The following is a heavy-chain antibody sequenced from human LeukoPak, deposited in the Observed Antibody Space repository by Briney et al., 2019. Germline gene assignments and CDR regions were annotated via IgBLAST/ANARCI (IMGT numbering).Heavy chain of an antibody. D-gene: IGHD4-17*01. CDR3: ARDNDYGDHVWFDP. CDR2: IYYSGST. Sequence: PSETLSLTCTVSGGSISSGDYYWSWVRQPPGKGLEWIGYIYYSGSTYYNPSLKSRVAISVDTSKNQFSLKLSSVTAADTAVYYCARDNDYGDHVWFDPWGQGTLVTVSS. V-gene: IGHV4-30-4*01. CDR1: GGSISSGDYY. J-gene: IGHJ5*02.